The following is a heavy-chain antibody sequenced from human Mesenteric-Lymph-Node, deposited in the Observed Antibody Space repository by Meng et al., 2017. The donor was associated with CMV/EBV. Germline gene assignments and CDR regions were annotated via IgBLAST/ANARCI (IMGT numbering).Heavy chain of an antibody. CDR3: ARVYSRGFVYHMDV. J-gene: IGHJ6*02. Sequence: GESLKISCAASGFTFSSHGMYWVRQAPGKGLEWVSFIPFDGSNKFYGDSVKGRFTVSRDNAKNSLYLQMNSLRAEDTALYYCARVYSRGFVYHMDVWGQGTTVTVSS. D-gene: IGHD3-22*01. V-gene: IGHV3-30*02. CDR2: IPFDGSNK. CDR1: GFTFSSHG.